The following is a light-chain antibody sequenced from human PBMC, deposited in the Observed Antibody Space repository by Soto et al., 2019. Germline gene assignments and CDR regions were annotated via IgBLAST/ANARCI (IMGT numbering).Light chain of an antibody. Sequence: DIQMTQSPSTVSASVGDRVTTTFRASQSISGWLAWYQQKPGKAPKLLIYKAPALESGVPSRFSGSGSGTEFTLTISSLQPDDFAGYYCLQYDSYSWTFGQGTKVDIK. CDR2: KAP. CDR1: QSISGW. J-gene: IGKJ1*01. V-gene: IGKV1-5*03. CDR3: LQYDSYSWT.